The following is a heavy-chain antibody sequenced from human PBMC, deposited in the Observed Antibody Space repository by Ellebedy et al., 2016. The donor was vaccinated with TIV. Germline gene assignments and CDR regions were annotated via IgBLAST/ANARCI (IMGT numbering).Heavy chain of an antibody. CDR2: ITSGSVT. CDR3: VRAPRGQYYFDY. V-gene: IGHV3-66*01. Sequence: GESLKISXAASGFPFSSYALAWVRQTPGKAPAWVASITSGSVTFYEDSVKGRFTIYRDNSKNTLYLEMNSLRAEDTAVYYCVRAPRGQYYFDYWGQGTLVTVSS. CDR1: GFPFSSYA. J-gene: IGHJ4*02. D-gene: IGHD5-12*01.